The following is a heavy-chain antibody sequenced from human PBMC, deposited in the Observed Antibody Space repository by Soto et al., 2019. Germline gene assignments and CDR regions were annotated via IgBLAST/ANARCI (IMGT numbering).Heavy chain of an antibody. J-gene: IGHJ4*02. Sequence: QVQLQESGPGLVKPSQTLSLTCTVSGDSISNVNYCWSWIRQPPDKGLEWIGQIYDGGSTYNNPSLTSRVTISVDTSKNQFALQLRSVSAAHTAVYYCARGPSGDKVDYWGQGTLVTVSS. D-gene: IGHD2-21*02. CDR1: GDSISNVNYC. CDR3: ARGPSGDKVDY. CDR2: IYDGGST. V-gene: IGHV4-30-4*01.